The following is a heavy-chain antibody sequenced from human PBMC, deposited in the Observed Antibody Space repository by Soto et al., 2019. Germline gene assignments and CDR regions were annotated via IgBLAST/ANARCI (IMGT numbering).Heavy chain of an antibody. CDR3: TIGTWSGEVFDI. V-gene: IGHV1-69*02. CDR2: IIPMLGIR. J-gene: IGHJ3*02. CDR1: GGTFNTYS. D-gene: IGHD2-21*01. Sequence: QVQLVQSGAEVKKPGSSVKVSCKDSGGTFNTYSMFWVRQAPGQGLEWMGRIIPMLGIRNYAQRFQDRVTITADKTTATAHMELSSLRSEDKSLYYCTIGTWSGEVFDIWGQWTMVTVSS.